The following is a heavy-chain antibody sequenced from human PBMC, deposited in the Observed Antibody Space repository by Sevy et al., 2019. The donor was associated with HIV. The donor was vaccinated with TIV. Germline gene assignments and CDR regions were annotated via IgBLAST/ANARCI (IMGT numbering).Heavy chain of an antibody. CDR2: ISTRTDHI. V-gene: IGHV3-21*05. CDR3: VRRGVDAYNVYFDL. CDR1: GFTFSAYS. D-gene: IGHD3-10*01. Sequence: GSLRLSCTASGFTFSAYSMNWVRQAPGKGLEWLSYISTRTDHIYYAGSAKGRFTISRDDAKKSVYLEMKSLRDQDTAVYYCVRRGVDAYNVYFDLWGQGTLVTVSS. J-gene: IGHJ4*02.